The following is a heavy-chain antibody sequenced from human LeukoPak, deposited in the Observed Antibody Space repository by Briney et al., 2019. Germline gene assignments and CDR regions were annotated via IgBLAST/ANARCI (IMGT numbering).Heavy chain of an antibody. D-gene: IGHD2-21*01. J-gene: IGHJ6*03. CDR2: ISGSGGST. Sequence: QPGGSLRLSCAASGFTFSSHAMSWVRQAPGKGLEWVSSISGSGGSTYHADSVKGRFSISRDNTKNTLHLQLNSLRAEDTAVYYCAKGGSTSRVIPSRVVFGYYYYMDVWGKGTPVTVSS. CDR1: GFTFSSHA. CDR3: AKGGSTSRVIPSRVVFGYYYYMDV. V-gene: IGHV3-23*01.